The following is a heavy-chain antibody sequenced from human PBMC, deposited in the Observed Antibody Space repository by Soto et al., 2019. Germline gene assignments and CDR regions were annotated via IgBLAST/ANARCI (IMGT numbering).Heavy chain of an antibody. CDR1: GFTFTSSA. CDR3: ARSLPRYDEFDY. J-gene: IGHJ4*02. D-gene: IGHD5-12*01. V-gene: IGHV1-58*01. CDR2: IVVGSGNT. Sequence: SVKVSCKASGFTFTSSAVQWVRQARGQRLEWIGWIVVGSGNTNYAQKLQERVTITRDMSTSTAYMELSSLRSEDTAVYYCARSLPRYDEFDYWGQGTLVTVS.